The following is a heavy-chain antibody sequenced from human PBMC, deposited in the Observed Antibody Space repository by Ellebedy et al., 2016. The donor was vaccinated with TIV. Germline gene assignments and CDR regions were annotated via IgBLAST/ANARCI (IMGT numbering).Heavy chain of an antibody. CDR2: ISYDGSYK. D-gene: IGHD3-3*01. V-gene: IGHV3-30*18. Sequence: GGSLRLSXAASGFTFSSLGMYWVRQAPGKGLEWVAGISYDGSYKYYADSVKGRFTVSRDNSKNSLFLQLNSPRAEDTAVYYCAKDSGFWSGYSDYWGQGTLVTVSS. CDR1: GFTFSSLG. CDR3: AKDSGFWSGYSDY. J-gene: IGHJ4*02.